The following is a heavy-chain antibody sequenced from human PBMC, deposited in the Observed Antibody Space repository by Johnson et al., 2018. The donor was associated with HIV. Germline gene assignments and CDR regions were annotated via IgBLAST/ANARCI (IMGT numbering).Heavy chain of an antibody. J-gene: IGHJ3*02. D-gene: IGHD3-22*01. V-gene: IGHV3-30*18. CDR3: ANPKRIVVEEADAFDI. Sequence: QMLLVESGGGVVQPGRSLRLSCAASGFTFSSYDIHWVRQAPGKGMDWVAVISYDGSNKYYADSVKGRITISRDNSKNAVYLQMNSMRAEETAVYYCANPKRIVVEEADAFDIWGQGTMVTVSS. CDR1: GFTFSSYD. CDR2: ISYDGSNK.